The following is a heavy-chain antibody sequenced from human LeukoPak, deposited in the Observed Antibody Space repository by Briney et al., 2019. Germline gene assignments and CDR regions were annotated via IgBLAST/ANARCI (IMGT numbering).Heavy chain of an antibody. J-gene: IGHJ4*02. D-gene: IGHD6-13*01. CDR1: GGSFSGYY. Sequence: PSETLSLTCAVYGGSFSGYYWSWIRQPPGKGLEWIGEINHSVSTNYNPSLKSRVTISVDTSKNQFSLKLSSVTAADTAVYYCARGRAAAGDPFDYWGQGTLVTVSS. CDR2: INHSVST. V-gene: IGHV4-34*01. CDR3: ARGRAAAGDPFDY.